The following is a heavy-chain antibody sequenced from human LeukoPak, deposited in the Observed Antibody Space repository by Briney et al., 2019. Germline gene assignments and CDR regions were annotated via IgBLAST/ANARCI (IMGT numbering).Heavy chain of an antibody. J-gene: IGHJ4*02. Sequence: GGSLRLSCAASGFTFSSYSMNWVRQAPGKGLEWVSSISSSSSYIYYADSVKGRSTISRDNAKNSLYLRMNSLRAEDTAVYYCARDSDYYDSGGYSYYFDYWGQGTLVTVSS. CDR3: ARDSDYYDSGGYSYYFDY. V-gene: IGHV3-21*01. CDR1: GFTFSSYS. D-gene: IGHD3-22*01. CDR2: ISSSSSYI.